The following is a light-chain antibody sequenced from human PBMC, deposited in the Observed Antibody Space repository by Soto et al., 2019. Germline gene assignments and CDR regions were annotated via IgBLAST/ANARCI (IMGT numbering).Light chain of an antibody. CDR1: PSVSIL. J-gene: IGKJ5*01. V-gene: IGKV3-15*01. CDR3: QQRSNWPPIT. CDR2: GAT. Sequence: EIVMTQSPANLSVSPGSSATLSGRASPSVSILLAWYQQKPGQAPRLLLHGATTRATGIPARFSGRGSGTDFTLTTSSLQPEDFAVYYCQQRSNWPPITFGQGTRLDIK.